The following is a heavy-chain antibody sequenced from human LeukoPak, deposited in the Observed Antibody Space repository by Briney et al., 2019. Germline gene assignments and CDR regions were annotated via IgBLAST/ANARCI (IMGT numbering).Heavy chain of an antibody. Sequence: PSETLSLTCTVSGGSISSYYWSWIRQPPGKGLEWIGYIYYSGSTNYNPSLKSRVTISVDTSKNQFSLKMSSVTAADTAVYYCARERYSSGSDAFDIWGQGTMVTVSS. CDR1: GGSISSYY. J-gene: IGHJ3*02. CDR2: IYYSGST. V-gene: IGHV4-59*01. CDR3: ARERYSSGSDAFDI. D-gene: IGHD6-19*01.